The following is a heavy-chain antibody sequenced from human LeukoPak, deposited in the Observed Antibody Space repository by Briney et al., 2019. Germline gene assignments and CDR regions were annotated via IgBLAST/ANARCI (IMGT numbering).Heavy chain of an antibody. J-gene: IGHJ3*02. CDR1: GYTFTGYY. V-gene: IGHV1-2*02. D-gene: IGHD3-10*01. CDR2: INPTSGGT. CDR3: ARKGLLWFGELLYGDAFDI. Sequence: GASVTVSCKASGYTFTGYYMHWVRQAPGQGLEWMGWINPTSGGTNYAQKFQGRVTMTRDTSISTAYMELSRLRSDDTAVYYCARKGLLWFGELLYGDAFDIWGQGTMVTVPS.